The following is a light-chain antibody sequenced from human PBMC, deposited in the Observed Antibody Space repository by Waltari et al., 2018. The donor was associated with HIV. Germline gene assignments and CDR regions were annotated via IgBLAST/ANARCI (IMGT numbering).Light chain of an antibody. CDR3: SSYTSSSTYV. V-gene: IGLV2-14*03. J-gene: IGLJ1*01. CDR1: SSDVGGYKY. Sequence: QSALPQPASVSGSPGPSITISCTGTSSDVGGYKYVSWYQQHPGKAPKLMIYDVSNRPSGVSNRFSGSKSGNTASLTISGLQAEDEADYYCSSYTSSSTYVFGTGTKVTVL. CDR2: DVS.